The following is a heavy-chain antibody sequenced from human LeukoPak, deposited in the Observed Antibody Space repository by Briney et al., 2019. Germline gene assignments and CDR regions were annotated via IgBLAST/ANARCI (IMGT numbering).Heavy chain of an antibody. CDR1: GFTFDDYA. Sequence: GGSLRLSCAASGFTFDDYAMHWVRQTPGKGLEWVSGISWNSGSIGYADSVKGRFTISRDSAKNSLYLQTNSLRGDDMALYYCAKAKYSSRWSYFDYWGQGALVTVSS. V-gene: IGHV3-9*03. CDR2: ISWNSGSI. D-gene: IGHD6-13*01. CDR3: AKAKYSSRWSYFDY. J-gene: IGHJ4*02.